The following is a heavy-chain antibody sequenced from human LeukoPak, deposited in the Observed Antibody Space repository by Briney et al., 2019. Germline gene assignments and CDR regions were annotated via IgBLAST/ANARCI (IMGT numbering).Heavy chain of an antibody. D-gene: IGHD6-6*01. CDR3: ARGIEYSSSPFDY. CDR1: GFTFSSYG. CDR2: IWYDGSNK. Sequence: GGSLRLSCAASGFTFSSYGMHWVRQAPGKGLEWVAVIWYDGSNKYYADSVKGRFTISRDNSKNTLYLRMNSLRAEDTAVYYCARGIEYSSSPFDYWGQGTLVTVSS. V-gene: IGHV3-33*01. J-gene: IGHJ4*02.